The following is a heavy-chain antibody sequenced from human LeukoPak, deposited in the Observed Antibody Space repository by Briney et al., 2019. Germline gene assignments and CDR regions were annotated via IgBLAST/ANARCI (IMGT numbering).Heavy chain of an antibody. Sequence: ASVKVSCKASGYTFTSYYMHWVRQAPGQGLEWMGIINPSGGSTSYAQKFQGRVTMTRDTSTSTVYMELSSLRSEDTAVYYCARVRRPGSSPWDWFDPWGQGTLVTVSS. J-gene: IGHJ5*02. CDR2: INPSGGST. CDR1: GYTFTSYY. CDR3: ARVRRPGSSPWDWFDP. D-gene: IGHD3-10*01. V-gene: IGHV1-46*01.